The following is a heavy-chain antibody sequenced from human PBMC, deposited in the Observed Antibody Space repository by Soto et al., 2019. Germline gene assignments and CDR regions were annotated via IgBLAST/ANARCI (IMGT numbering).Heavy chain of an antibody. Sequence: EVQLVESGGGLVKPGGSLRLSCAASGFTFSNAWMSWVRQAPGKGLEWVGRIKSKTDGGTTDYAAPVKGRFTISRDDSKNTLYLQMNSLKTEDTAVYYCTTDHPGELPAAMQYNWFDPWGQGTQVTVSS. J-gene: IGHJ5*02. D-gene: IGHD2-2*01. CDR3: TTDHPGELPAAMQYNWFDP. CDR1: GFTFSNAW. CDR2: IKSKTDGGTT. V-gene: IGHV3-15*01.